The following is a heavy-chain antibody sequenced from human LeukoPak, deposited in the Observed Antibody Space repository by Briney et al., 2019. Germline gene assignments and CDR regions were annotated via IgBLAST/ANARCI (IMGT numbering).Heavy chain of an antibody. CDR1: GFTFSSYS. V-gene: IGHV3-21*01. J-gene: IGHJ4*02. D-gene: IGHD3-3*01. CDR2: ISSSSSYI. CDR3: ARVGMTIPPDC. Sequence: GGSLRLSCAASGFTFSSYSMNWVRQAPGKGLEWVSSISSSSSYIYYADSVKGRFTISRDNAKNSLYLQMNSLRAEDTAVYYCARVGMTIPPDCWGQGTLVTVSS.